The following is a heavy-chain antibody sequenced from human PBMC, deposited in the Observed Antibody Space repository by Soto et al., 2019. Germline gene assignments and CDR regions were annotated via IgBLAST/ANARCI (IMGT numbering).Heavy chain of an antibody. D-gene: IGHD3-10*01. J-gene: IGHJ4*02. CDR1: GGSISSSSYY. CDR3: ARLYKRGKIFDY. CDR2: IYYSGST. Sequence: SETLSLTCTVSGGSISSSSYYWGWIRQPPGKGLEWIGSIYYSGSTYYNPSLKSRVTISVDTSKNQFSLKLSSVTAADTAVYYCARLYKRGKIFDYWGQGTLVTVSS. V-gene: IGHV4-39*01.